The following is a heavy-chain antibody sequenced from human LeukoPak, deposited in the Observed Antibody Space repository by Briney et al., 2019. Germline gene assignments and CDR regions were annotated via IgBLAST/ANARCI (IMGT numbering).Heavy chain of an antibody. J-gene: IGHJ4*02. V-gene: IGHV3-7*01. Sequence: GGSLRLSCAASGFTFSAYWMTWVRQAPGKGLEWVANIKEDGTEKNYVDSVKGRFTISRDNVKKSLYLEMNSLRVEDTAVYYCARGRWSNYWGQGTQVTVSS. CDR1: GFTFSAYW. CDR2: IKEDGTEK. CDR3: ARGRWSNY. D-gene: IGHD3-3*01.